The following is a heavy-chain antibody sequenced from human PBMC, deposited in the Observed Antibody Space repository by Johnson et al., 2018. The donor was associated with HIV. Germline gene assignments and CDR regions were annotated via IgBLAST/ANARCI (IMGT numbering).Heavy chain of an antibody. V-gene: IGHV3-30*04. CDR1: EFTVTNYA. D-gene: IGHD2-21*02. CDR3: ARASDSCCRADCYGDGFQI. CDR2: ISYGGGKK. J-gene: IGHJ3*02. Sequence: QVQLVESGGGAVQPGRSLRLYCAVSEFTVTNYAMHWVRLAPGKGLQWVAVISYGGGKKYYGDSVEGRFTISKDISKNTLYLQMNSLRAEDTAVYYCARASDSCCRADCYGDGFQISDQGTKVIVSS.